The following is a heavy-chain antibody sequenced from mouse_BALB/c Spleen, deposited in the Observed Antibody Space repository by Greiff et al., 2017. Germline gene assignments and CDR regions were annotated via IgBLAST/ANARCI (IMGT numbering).Heavy chain of an antibody. CDR1: GFTFSSFG. Sequence: EVMLVESGGGLVQPGGSRKLSCAASGFTFSSFGMHWVRQAPEKGLEWVAYISSGSSTIYYADTVKGRFTISRDNPKNTLFLQMTSLRSEDTAMYYCARELSGSSMYYFDYWGQGTTLTVSS. CDR3: ARELSGSSMYYFDY. J-gene: IGHJ2*01. CDR2: ISSGSSTI. D-gene: IGHD1-1*01. V-gene: IGHV5-17*02.